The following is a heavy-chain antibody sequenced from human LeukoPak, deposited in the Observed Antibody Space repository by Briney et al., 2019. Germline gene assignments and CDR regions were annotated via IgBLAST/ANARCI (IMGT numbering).Heavy chain of an antibody. CDR2: ISYSGSA. Sequence: SETLSLTCAVSGGSISIYYWTWIRQPPGKELEWLGYISYSGSANYNPSLKSRVTISVDTSKNQFSLKLSSVTAADTAVYYCARIYGGNSDWFDPWGQGTLVTVSS. CDR3: ARIYGGNSDWFDP. CDR1: GGSISIYY. J-gene: IGHJ5*02. D-gene: IGHD4-23*01. V-gene: IGHV4-59*01.